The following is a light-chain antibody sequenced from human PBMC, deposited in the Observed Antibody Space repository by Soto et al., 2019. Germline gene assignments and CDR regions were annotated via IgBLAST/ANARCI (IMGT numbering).Light chain of an antibody. J-gene: IGKJ1*01. V-gene: IGKV3-15*01. CDR1: QSVNTN. Sequence: EIVMTQSPATLSVSPGQRVTLSCMASQSVNTNLAWYQHIRGQAPRLLIYGAATRATGIPARFSGTGSGTEFTLTIGSLQSEDFAVYYCQQYDNWTWTFGQGTKVDI. CDR2: GAA. CDR3: QQYDNWTWT.